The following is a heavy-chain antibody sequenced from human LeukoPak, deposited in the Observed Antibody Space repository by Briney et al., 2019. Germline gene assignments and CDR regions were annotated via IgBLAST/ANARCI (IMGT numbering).Heavy chain of an antibody. CDR2: IYSGGST. V-gene: IGHV3-53*01. Sequence: GGSLRLSCAASGFTVSSNYMSWVRQAPGKGLEWVSVIYSGGSTYYADSVKGRFTISRDNSKNMLYLQMNSLRAEDTALYYCGKDVSSYDYDQLPATTDSWGQGTLVTVSS. CDR1: GFTVSSNY. D-gene: IGHD5-18*01. J-gene: IGHJ5*01. CDR3: GKDVSSYDYDQLPATTDS.